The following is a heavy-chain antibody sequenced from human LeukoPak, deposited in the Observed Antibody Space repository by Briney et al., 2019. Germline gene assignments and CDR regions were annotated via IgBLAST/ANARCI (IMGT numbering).Heavy chain of an antibody. CDR3: ARHCCSGPAKRVFDI. CDR1: GDSITSNY. CDR2: ISYSGNT. J-gene: IGHJ3*02. V-gene: IGHV4-59*08. Sequence: SETLSLTCTVSGDSITSNYWSWIRQPPGKGLEWIGTISYSGNTDYNPSLRSRVTISVDTSNNQFSLRLGSVTAADTAVYHCARHCCSGPAKRVFDIWGQGTMVTVSS. D-gene: IGHD2-15*01.